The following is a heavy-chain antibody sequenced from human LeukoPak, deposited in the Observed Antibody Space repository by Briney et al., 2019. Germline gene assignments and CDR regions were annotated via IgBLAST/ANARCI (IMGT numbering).Heavy chain of an antibody. J-gene: IGHJ4*02. V-gene: IGHV4-39*07. CDR1: GGSISSSSYY. CDR2: IYYSGST. Sequence: SETLSLTCTVSGGSISSSSYYWGWIRQPPGKGLEWIGSIYYSGSTYYNPSLKSRVTISVDTSKNQFSLKLSSVTAADTAVYYCAGFRPYYFDYWGQGTLVTVSS. CDR3: AGFRPYYFDY.